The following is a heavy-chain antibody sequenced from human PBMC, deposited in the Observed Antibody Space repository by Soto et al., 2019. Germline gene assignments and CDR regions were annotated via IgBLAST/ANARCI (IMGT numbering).Heavy chain of an antibody. Sequence: QVQLVQSGAEVKKPGSSGKVSCRASGGIFSTYAINWVRQAPGQGLEWMGGIIPLFGTANYAQKLQGRVTISADDSAHIAYMELSSLSSEDTAVYYCARVQYSGTYLHAFYIWGRGTRVTVS. D-gene: IGHD1-26*01. CDR1: GGIFSTYA. CDR2: IIPLFGTA. V-gene: IGHV1-69*01. J-gene: IGHJ3*02. CDR3: ARVQYSGTYLHAFYI.